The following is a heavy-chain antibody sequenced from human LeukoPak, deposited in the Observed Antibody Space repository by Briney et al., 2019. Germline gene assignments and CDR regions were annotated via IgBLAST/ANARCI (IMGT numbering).Heavy chain of an antibody. CDR2: IYYSGST. D-gene: IGHD3-22*01. CDR1: GGSISGYY. CDR3: ARHGIYDSSGYPS. J-gene: IGHJ5*02. Sequence: PSETLSLTCTVSGGSISGYYWSWIRQPPGKGLEWIGYIYYSGSTNYNPSLKSRVTISVDTSKNQLSLKLSSVTAADTAVYYCARHGIYDSSGYPSWGQGTLVTVSS. V-gene: IGHV4-59*08.